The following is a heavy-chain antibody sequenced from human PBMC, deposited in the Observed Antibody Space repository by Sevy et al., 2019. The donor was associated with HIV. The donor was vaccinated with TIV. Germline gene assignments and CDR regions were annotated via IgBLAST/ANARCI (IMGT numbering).Heavy chain of an antibody. V-gene: IGHV1-18*01. CDR1: GYTFTSYG. CDR3: ARFSGSGSYYYYYYYGMDV. CDR2: ISAYNGNT. J-gene: IGHJ6*02. Sequence: ASVKVSCKASGYTFTSYGISWVRQAPGQGLEWMGWISAYNGNTNYAQKLQGRVTMTTDTSTSTAYMELRSLRSDDTAVYYCARFSGSGSYYYYYYYGMDVWGQGTTVTVSS. D-gene: IGHD3-10*01.